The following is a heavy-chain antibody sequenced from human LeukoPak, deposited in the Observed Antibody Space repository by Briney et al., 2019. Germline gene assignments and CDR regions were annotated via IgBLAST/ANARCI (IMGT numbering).Heavy chain of an antibody. D-gene: IGHD3-16*01. Sequence: SQTLSLTCTVSGGSISSGDWYWRWLRQPPGKGLEWIGNIFYTGSAYYNPSLKSRVTISADTSKNQFSLRLSSVTAADTAVYYCARGWNTRPGGVPHNWFDSWGQGTLVTVSS. CDR1: GGSISSGDWY. V-gene: IGHV4-30-4*01. CDR3: ARGWNTRPGGVPHNWFDS. CDR2: IFYTGSA. J-gene: IGHJ5*01.